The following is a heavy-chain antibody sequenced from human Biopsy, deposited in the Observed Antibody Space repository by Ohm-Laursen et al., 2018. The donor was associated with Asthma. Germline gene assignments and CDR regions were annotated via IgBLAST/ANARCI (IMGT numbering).Heavy chain of an antibody. J-gene: IGHJ4*02. D-gene: IGHD6-19*01. CDR1: RFTYE. V-gene: IGHV3-30-3*01. CDR3: AGEGVAGTHIED. Sequence: SLRLSCSASRFTYEMHWVRQAPGKGLEWVAVISYDGSSIYYADSVKGRFTISRDNSKNTLSLQMNSPTAEDTAVYYCAGEGVAGTHIEDWGQGTLVTVSS. CDR2: ISYDGSSI.